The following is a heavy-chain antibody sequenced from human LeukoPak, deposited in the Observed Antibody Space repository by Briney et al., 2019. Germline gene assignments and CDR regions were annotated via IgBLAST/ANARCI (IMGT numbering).Heavy chain of an antibody. Sequence: PGGSLRLSCAASGFTFSSYAMTWVRQAPGKGLEWVSYITNSGNSKSYADSVKGRFTISRDNAKNSLYLQMNSLRTEDTALYYCAHTVTPRYFQFWGQGTLVTVSS. CDR1: GFTFSSYA. J-gene: IGHJ1*01. D-gene: IGHD4-17*01. CDR3: AHTVTPRYFQF. V-gene: IGHV3-21*05. CDR2: ITNSGNSK.